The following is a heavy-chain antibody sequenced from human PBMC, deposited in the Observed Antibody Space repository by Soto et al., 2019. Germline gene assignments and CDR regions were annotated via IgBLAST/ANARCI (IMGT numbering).Heavy chain of an antibody. V-gene: IGHV4-59*12. J-gene: IGHJ4*02. CDR1: NGSISGFY. D-gene: IGHD1-26*01. CDR3: VRVGVGIGIHFDS. CDR2: IHYSGRT. Sequence: PSETLSLTCSVSNGSISGFYWTWIRQPPGKILEWIGYIHYSGRTDYNPSLTSRATMSVDTSKNQFSLNLKSITAADTAVYYCVRVGVGIGIHFDSWGRGTLVTVSS.